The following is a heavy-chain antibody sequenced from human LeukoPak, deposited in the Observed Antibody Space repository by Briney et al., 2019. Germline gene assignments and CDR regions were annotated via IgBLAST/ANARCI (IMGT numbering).Heavy chain of an antibody. CDR2: ISAYNGNT. CDR3: ARFQLLWFGELFDFDY. D-gene: IGHD3-10*01. Sequence: ASVKVSCKASGYTFTSYGISWVRQAPGQGLEWMGWISAYNGNTNYAQKLQGRVTMTTDTSTSTAYMELRSLRSDNTAVYYCARFQLLWFGELFDFDYWGQGTLVTVSS. V-gene: IGHV1-18*01. CDR1: GYTFTSYG. J-gene: IGHJ4*02.